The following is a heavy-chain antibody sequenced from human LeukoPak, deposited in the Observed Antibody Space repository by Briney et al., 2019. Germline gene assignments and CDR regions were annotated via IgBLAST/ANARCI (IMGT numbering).Heavy chain of an antibody. J-gene: IGHJ6*03. Sequence: SETLSLTCAVYGGSFSGYYWSWIRQPPGKGLEWIGEINHSGSTNYNPFLKSRVTISVDTSKNQFSLKLSSVTAADTAVYYCARHVYSSSWIYYYYYMDVWGKGSTVTVSS. D-gene: IGHD6-13*01. CDR2: INHSGST. V-gene: IGHV4-34*01. CDR3: ARHVYSSSWIYYYYYMDV. CDR1: GGSFSGYY.